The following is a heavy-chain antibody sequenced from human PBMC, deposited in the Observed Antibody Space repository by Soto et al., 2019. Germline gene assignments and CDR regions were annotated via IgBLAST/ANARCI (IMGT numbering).Heavy chain of an antibody. V-gene: IGHV3-23*01. CDR1: GFTFSSYA. CDR3: AKEYDFWSGFYYFDY. D-gene: IGHD3-3*01. Sequence: GGSLRLSCAASGFTFSSYAMNWVRQAPGKGLEWVSSISGHGGSTYYADSVKGRFTISRDNSHNTLYLQMNSLRGEDTAVYYCAKEYDFWSGFYYFDYWGQGALVTVSS. J-gene: IGHJ4*02. CDR2: ISGHGGST.